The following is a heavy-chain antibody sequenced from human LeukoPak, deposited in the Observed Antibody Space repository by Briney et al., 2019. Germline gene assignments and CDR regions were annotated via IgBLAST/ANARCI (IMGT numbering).Heavy chain of an antibody. V-gene: IGHV3-74*01. CDR1: RFTFSTYW. CDR2: INSDGSST. D-gene: IGHD6-6*01. Sequence: PGGSLRLSCAASRFTFSTYWMHWVRQAPGKGLVWVSRINSDGSSTGYADSVKGRFTISRDNAKNSLYLQMNSLRAEDTAVYYCARDGVFRSSAPDYWGQGTLVTVSS. CDR3: ARDGVFRSSAPDY. J-gene: IGHJ4*02.